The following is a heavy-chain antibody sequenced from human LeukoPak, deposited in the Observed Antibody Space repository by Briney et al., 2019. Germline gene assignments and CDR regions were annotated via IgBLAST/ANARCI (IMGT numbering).Heavy chain of an antibody. Sequence: SETLSLTCTVSGGSISSGSYYWSWIRQPAGKGLEWIGRIYTSGSTNYNPSLKSRVTKSVDTSKNQFSLKLSSVTAADTAVYYCAREMSRWLRTESGVGWFDPWGQGTLVTVSS. D-gene: IGHD5-12*01. CDR2: IYTSGST. J-gene: IGHJ5*02. V-gene: IGHV4-61*02. CDR1: GGSISSGSYY. CDR3: AREMSRWLRTESGVGWFDP.